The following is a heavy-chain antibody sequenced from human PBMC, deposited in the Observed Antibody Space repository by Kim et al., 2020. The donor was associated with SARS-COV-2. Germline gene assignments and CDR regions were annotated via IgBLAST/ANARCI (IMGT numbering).Heavy chain of an antibody. V-gene: IGHV3-33*05. Sequence: GGSLRLSCAAPGFTFSSYGMHWVRQAPGKGLEWVAVISYDGSNKYYADSVKGRFTISRDNSKNTLYLQMNSLRAEDTAVYYCARDLSPRIVVVPAAMVNYYYYGMDVWGQGTTVTVSS. CDR1: GFTFSSYG. CDR3: ARDLSPRIVVVPAAMVNYYYYGMDV. J-gene: IGHJ6*02. D-gene: IGHD2-2*01. CDR2: ISYDGSNK.